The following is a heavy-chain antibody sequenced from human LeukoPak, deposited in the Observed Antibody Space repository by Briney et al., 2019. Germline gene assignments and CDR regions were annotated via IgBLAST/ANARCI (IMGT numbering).Heavy chain of an antibody. Sequence: AGGSLRLSCAASGFTVGNSYLNWVRQAPGKGLVWVSVIYSGGNTYYADSVKGRFTISRDNSKNTLYLQMNSLRVEDTAVYYCARETSGSHWNWGQGTLVTVLS. CDR3: ARETSGSHWN. CDR1: GFTVGNSY. J-gene: IGHJ1*01. V-gene: IGHV3-66*01. CDR2: IYSGGNT. D-gene: IGHD1-26*01.